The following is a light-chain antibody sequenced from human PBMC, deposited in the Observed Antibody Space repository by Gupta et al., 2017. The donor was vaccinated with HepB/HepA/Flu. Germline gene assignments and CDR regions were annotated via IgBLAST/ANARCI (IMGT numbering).Light chain of an antibody. J-gene: IGKJ5*01. V-gene: IGKV3-15*01. CDR1: QSVSSN. Sequence: EIVMTQSPATLSVSPGERATLSCRASQSVSSNLAWYQQKPGQAPRLLIYGASTRATGIPARFSGSGSGTEFTLTINSRQSEDFAVYYCQQYNNWPPLTFGQGTRLEIK. CDR2: GAS. CDR3: QQYNNWPPLT.